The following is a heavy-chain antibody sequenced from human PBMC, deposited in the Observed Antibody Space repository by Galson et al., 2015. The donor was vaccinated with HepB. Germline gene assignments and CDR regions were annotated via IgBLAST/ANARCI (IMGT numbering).Heavy chain of an antibody. CDR3: TRVPMIVVRGEVDY. CDR2: IRSKAYGGTT. J-gene: IGHJ4*02. CDR1: GFTFGDYA. Sequence: LRLSCAASGFTFGDYAMSWVRQAPGKGLEWVGFIRSKAYGGTTEYAASVKGRFTISRDDSKSIAYLQMNSLKTEDTAVYYCTRVPMIVVRGEVDYWGQGTLVTVSS. V-gene: IGHV3-49*04. D-gene: IGHD3-22*01.